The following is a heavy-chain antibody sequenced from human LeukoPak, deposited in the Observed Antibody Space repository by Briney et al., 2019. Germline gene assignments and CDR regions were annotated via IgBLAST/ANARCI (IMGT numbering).Heavy chain of an antibody. CDR1: GYTFTSYG. J-gene: IGHJ4*02. V-gene: IGHV1-69*05. CDR2: TIPLLGTA. Sequence: SVKVSCKASGYTFTSYGISWVRQAPGLGLEWMGGTIPLLGTANYAQRFQGRVSINTDESTGTAYMELSSLTSDDTAIYYCAREAGGAFSNYFDFWGQGTLVTVSS. D-gene: IGHD1-26*01. CDR3: AREAGGAFSNYFDF.